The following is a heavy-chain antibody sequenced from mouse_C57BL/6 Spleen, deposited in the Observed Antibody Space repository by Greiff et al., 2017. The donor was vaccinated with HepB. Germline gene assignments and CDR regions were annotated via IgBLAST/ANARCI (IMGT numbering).Heavy chain of an antibody. D-gene: IGHD1-1*01. J-gene: IGHJ4*01. V-gene: IGHV5-9-1*02. CDR2: ISSGGDYI. Sequence: EVQVVESGEGLVKPGGSLKLSCAASGFTFSSYAMSWVRQTPEKRLEWVAYISSGGDYIYYADTVKGRFTISRDNARNTLYLQMSILKSEDTAMYYCTREGYGSSYDAMDYWGQGTSVTVSS. CDR1: GFTFSSYA. CDR3: TREGYGSSYDAMDY.